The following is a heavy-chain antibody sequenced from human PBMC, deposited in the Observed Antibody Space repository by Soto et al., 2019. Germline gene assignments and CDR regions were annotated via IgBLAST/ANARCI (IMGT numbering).Heavy chain of an antibody. Sequence: QVHLVESGGGAVQAGRSLRVSCATSGFIFSPYGMHWVRQAPGKGLEWVAFINYDGSSKFYGDSVKGRFTVSRDNSKNTLFLQVDSLRGEDKGSYYCARCKQKVIHCAMDVWGQGATVTVTS. CDR3: ARCKQKVIHCAMDV. J-gene: IGHJ6*02. CDR2: INYDGSSK. V-gene: IGHV3-33*01. CDR1: GFIFSPYG. D-gene: IGHD2-21*01.